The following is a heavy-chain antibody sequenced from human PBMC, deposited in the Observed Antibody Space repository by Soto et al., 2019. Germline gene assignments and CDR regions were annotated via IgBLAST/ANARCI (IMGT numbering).Heavy chain of an antibody. V-gene: IGHV4-59*11. D-gene: IGHD3-16*01. CDR2: VSHSGST. Sequence: NPSETLSLTCTVSGGSIISHLWSWIRQPPGKGLEWIGYVSHSGSTTHNPSLKSRVTISLDTSKNQVSLQLRAVTAADTAVYYCAREGPLSADAFDIWGRGTKVTVSS. CDR1: GGSIISHL. CDR3: AREGPLSADAFDI. J-gene: IGHJ3*02.